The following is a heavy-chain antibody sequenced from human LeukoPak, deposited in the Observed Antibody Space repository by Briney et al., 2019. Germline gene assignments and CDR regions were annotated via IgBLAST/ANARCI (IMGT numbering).Heavy chain of an antibody. CDR3: ARGEGSSSGSYFDY. D-gene: IGHD6-13*01. Sequence: PSETLSLTCTVSGGSISSSSYYWGWIRQPPGKRLEWIGSIYYSGSTYYNPSLKSRVTISVDTSKNQFSLKLSSVTAADTAVYYCARGEGSSSGSYFDYWGQGTLVTVSS. CDR2: IYYSGST. V-gene: IGHV4-39*01. CDR1: GGSISSSSYY. J-gene: IGHJ4*02.